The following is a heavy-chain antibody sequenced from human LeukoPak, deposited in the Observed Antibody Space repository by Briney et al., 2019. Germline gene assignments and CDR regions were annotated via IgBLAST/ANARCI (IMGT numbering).Heavy chain of an antibody. J-gene: IGHJ4*01. CDR1: EFNFFSYG. V-gene: IGHV3-74*01. CDR2: IFTDGSTT. D-gene: IGHD2-21*02. Sequence: GGSLRLSCVASEFNFFSYGMQWVRQAPGKGLVWVSRIFTDGSTTSYADSVKGRFTISGDNAKNTLYLQMNSLRAEDTAVYYCARELPREVTLDYWGQGTLVTVSP. CDR3: ARELPREVTLDY.